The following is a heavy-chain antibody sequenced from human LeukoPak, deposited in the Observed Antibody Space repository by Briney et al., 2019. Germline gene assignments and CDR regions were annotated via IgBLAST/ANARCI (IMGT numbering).Heavy chain of an antibody. D-gene: IGHD3/OR15-3a*01. Sequence: ASVKVSCKASGYPFTNYDINWVRQASGQGLEWMGWMNPNTGNTGGYAQKFQGRLTMTRDTSITTAYMELSSLRYEDTAVYYCVRGPNHDLWNGYSWSSYYLEVWGKGTTDTVSS. CDR2: MNPNTGNTG. V-gene: IGHV1-8*02. CDR3: VRGPNHDLWNGYSWSSYYLEV. CDR1: GYPFTNYD. J-gene: IGHJ6*03.